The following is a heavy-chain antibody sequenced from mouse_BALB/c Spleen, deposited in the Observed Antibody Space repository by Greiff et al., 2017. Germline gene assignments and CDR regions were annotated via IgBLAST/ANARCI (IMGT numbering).Heavy chain of an antibody. J-gene: IGHJ1*01. CDR3: ARDPTIYYYGSSYGYFDV. D-gene: IGHD1-1*01. Sequence: EVHLVESGGGLVQPGGSLRLSCATSGFTFTDYYMSWVRQPPGKALEWLGFIRNKANGYTTEYSASVKGRFTISRDNSQSILYLQMNTLRAEDSATYYCARDPTIYYYGSSYGYFDVWGAGTTVTVSS. CDR1: GFTFTDYY. V-gene: IGHV7-3*02. CDR2: IRNKANGYTT.